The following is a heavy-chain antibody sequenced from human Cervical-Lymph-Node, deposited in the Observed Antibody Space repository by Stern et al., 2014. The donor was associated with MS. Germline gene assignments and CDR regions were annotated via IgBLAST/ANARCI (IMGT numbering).Heavy chain of an antibody. CDR2: IFPADSDT. D-gene: IGHD5-24*01. Sequence: VQLVQSGSEVKKPGESLKISCKASRDSFTHSWIGWVRQMPGKGLEWMGIIFPADSDTKYIPSFEGQVTFSVARSTSPAYLQWSSLKAPDTAIYYCARHHGHSPTPFDSWGQGTRVTVSS. CDR1: RDSFTHSW. CDR3: ARHHGHSPTPFDS. J-gene: IGHJ4*02. V-gene: IGHV5-51*01.